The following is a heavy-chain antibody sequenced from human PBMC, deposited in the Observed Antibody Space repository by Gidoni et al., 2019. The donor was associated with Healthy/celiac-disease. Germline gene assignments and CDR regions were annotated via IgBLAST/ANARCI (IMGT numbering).Heavy chain of an antibody. CDR2: ISSSGSTI. Sequence: QVQLVESGGGLVKPGGSLRLSCAASGFTFSDYYMSWIRQAPGTGLELVSYISSSGSTIYYADSVKGRFTISRDNAKNSLYLQMNSLRAEDTAVYYCARVPYYYDSSGSIHFDYWGQGTLVTVSS. CDR3: ARVPYYYDSSGSIHFDY. J-gene: IGHJ4*02. V-gene: IGHV3-11*01. CDR1: GFTFSDYY. D-gene: IGHD3-22*01.